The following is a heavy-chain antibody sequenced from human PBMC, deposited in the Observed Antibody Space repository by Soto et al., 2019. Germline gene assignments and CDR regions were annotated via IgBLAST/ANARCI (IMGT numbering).Heavy chain of an antibody. CDR1: GFSFSNYA. D-gene: IGHD6-13*01. V-gene: IGHV3-23*01. CDR2: ISGRDDST. CDR3: ARDRERDAWYEDY. J-gene: IGHJ4*02. Sequence: EVQLLESGGDLVQPGGSLRLSCVASGFSFSNYARSWVRQVPGKGLAWVSVISGRDDSTYYADSVKGRFTISRDNSKNTLYLQMNSLRAEDTAIYYCARDRERDAWYEDYWGQGTRVTVSS.